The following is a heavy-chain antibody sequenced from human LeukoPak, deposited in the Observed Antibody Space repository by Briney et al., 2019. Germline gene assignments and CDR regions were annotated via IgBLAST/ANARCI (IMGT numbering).Heavy chain of an antibody. CDR1: GFTFSSYS. Sequence: GGSLRLSCAASGFTFSSYSMNWVRQAPGKGLEWVSYISSSSSTIYYADSVKGRFTISRVNAKNSLYLQMNSLRDEDTAVYYCARAPSYSGSYYFDYWGQGTLVTVSS. V-gene: IGHV3-48*02. CDR3: ARAPSYSGSYYFDY. CDR2: ISSSSSTI. D-gene: IGHD1-26*01. J-gene: IGHJ4*02.